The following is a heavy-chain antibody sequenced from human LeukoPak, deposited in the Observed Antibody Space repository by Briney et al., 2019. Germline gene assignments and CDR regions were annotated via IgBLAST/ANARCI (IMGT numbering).Heavy chain of an antibody. CDR3: AKVGAVAGKKSAFDI. CDR1: GYSFTDYH. D-gene: IGHD6-19*01. J-gene: IGHJ3*02. CDR2: INPNSGGT. Sequence: EASVKVSCKASGYSFTDYHIHWVRQALGQGLEWMGWINPNSGGTNYAQTFQGRVTLTRDTSISTAYMELSRLTSDDTAVFYCAKVGAVAGKKSAFDIWGEGTMVTVSS. V-gene: IGHV1-2*02.